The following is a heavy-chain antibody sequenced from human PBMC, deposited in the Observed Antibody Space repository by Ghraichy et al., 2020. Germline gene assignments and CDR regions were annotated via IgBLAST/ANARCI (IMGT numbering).Heavy chain of an antibody. J-gene: IGHJ4*02. CDR1: GFTFSSYS. V-gene: IGHV3-48*02. CDR3: ARDLGRRDGYNWGFDY. D-gene: IGHD5-24*01. CDR2: ISSSSSTI. Sequence: LSLTCAASGFTFSSYSMNWVRQAPGKGLEWVSYISSSSSTIYYADSVKGRFTISRDNAKNSLYLQMNSLRDEDTAVYYCARDLGRRDGYNWGFDYWGQGTLVTVSS.